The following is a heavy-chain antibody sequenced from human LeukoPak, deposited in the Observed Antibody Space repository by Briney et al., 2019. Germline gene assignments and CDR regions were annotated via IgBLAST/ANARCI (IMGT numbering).Heavy chain of an antibody. CDR1: GFTFSSFS. V-gene: IGHV3-21*01. CDR3: AREIVVPATYYMDV. D-gene: IGHD2-2*01. J-gene: IGHJ6*03. Sequence: TSGGSLRLSCAASGFTFSSFSMNWVRPAPGKGLEWVSSISSSSSYIYYADSVKGRFTISRDNAKNSLYLQMNSLRAEDTAVYYCAREIVVPATYYMDVWGKGTTVTVSS. CDR2: ISSSSSYI.